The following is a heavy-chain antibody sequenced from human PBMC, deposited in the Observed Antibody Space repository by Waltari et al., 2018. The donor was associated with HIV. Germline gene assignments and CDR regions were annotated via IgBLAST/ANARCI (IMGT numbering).Heavy chain of an antibody. CDR1: GFGFGSYA. Sequence: VQLLESGGGLVHPGGSLRLSCAVSGFGFGSYAMNSVGQAPGKGLEWVSAVSGSVASTNYADSVKGRFTISRDNSKNTVYLQMDSLRAEDTAVYYCATSLATRPPIIFYYGLDVWGQGTTVAVSS. V-gene: IGHV3-23*01. J-gene: IGHJ6*02. CDR2: VSGSVAST. D-gene: IGHD6-6*01. CDR3: ATSLATRPPIIFYYGLDV.